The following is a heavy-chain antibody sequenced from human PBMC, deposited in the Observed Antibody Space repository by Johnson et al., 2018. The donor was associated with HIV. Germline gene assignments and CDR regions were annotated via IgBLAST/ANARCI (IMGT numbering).Heavy chain of an antibody. D-gene: IGHD2-2*02. CDR3: ARDRVPAAIGLAYRGAFDI. CDR1: GFTFSNFA. V-gene: IGHV3-30-3*01. Sequence: QVQLVESGGGVVQPGRSLRLSCAASGFTFSNFALHWVRQAPGKGLEWVALISYDGSNKYYADSVKGRFTISRDTSKNTLYLQMNSLRAEDTAVYYCARDRVPAAIGLAYRGAFDIWGQGTMVTVSS. CDR2: ISYDGSNK. J-gene: IGHJ3*02.